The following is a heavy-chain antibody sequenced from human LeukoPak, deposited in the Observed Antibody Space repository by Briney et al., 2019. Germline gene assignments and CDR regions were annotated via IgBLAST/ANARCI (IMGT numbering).Heavy chain of an antibody. CDR3: ARAGVAAAGPYYYYGMDV. CDR2: ISAYNGNT. Sequence: ASVKVSCKASGYTFTSYGISWVRQAPGQGLEWMGWISAYNGNTNYAQKLQGRVTMTTDTSTSTAYVELRSLRSDDTAVYYCARAGVAAAGPYYYYGMDVWGQGATVTVSS. J-gene: IGHJ6*02. V-gene: IGHV1-18*01. D-gene: IGHD6-13*01. CDR1: GYTFTSYG.